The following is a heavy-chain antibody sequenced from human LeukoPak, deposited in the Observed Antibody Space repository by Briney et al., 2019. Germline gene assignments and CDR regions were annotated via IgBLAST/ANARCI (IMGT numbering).Heavy chain of an antibody. CDR2: INHSGST. V-gene: IGHV4-34*01. Sequence: KPSETLSLTCAVYGGSFSGYYWSWIRQPPGKGLEWIGEINHSGSTNYNPSLKSRVTISVDTSKNQFSLKLSSVTAADTAVYYCASGFVWGSYRPRGFDYWGQGTLVTVSS. CDR3: ASGFVWGSYRPRGFDY. D-gene: IGHD3-16*02. J-gene: IGHJ4*02. CDR1: GGSFSGYY.